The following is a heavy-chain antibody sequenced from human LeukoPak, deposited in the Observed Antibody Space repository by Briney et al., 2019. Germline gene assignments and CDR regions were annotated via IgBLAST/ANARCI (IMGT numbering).Heavy chain of an antibody. J-gene: IGHJ5*02. CDR2: IYHSGST. D-gene: IGHD1-26*01. CDR3: ARDRYSGSYGWDWFDP. Sequence: SGTLSLTCAVSGGSISSSNWWSWVRQPPGKGLEWIGEIYHSGSTNYNPSLKSRVTISVDKSKNQFSLKLSSVTAADTAVYYCARDRYSGSYGWDWFDPWGQGTLVTVSS. V-gene: IGHV4-4*02. CDR1: GGSISSSNW.